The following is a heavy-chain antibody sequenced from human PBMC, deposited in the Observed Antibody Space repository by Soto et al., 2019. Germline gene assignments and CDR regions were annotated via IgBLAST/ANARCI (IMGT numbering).Heavy chain of an antibody. V-gene: IGHV1-2*04. J-gene: IGHJ5*02. CDR3: ARDLTTGTTNWFDP. CDR1: GYTFTGYY. CDR2: INPNSGGT. D-gene: IGHD1-1*01. Sequence: ASVKVSCKASGYTFTGYYMHWVRQAPGQGLGWMGWINPNSGGTNYAQKFQGWVTMTRDTSISTAYMELSRLRSDDTAVYYCARDLTTGTTNWFDPWGQGTLVTVSS.